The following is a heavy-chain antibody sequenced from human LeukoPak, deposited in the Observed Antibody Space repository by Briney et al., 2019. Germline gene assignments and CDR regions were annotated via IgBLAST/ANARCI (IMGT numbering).Heavy chain of an antibody. CDR2: INWNGGST. CDR3: ARAFKYSMSGYYFDY. D-gene: IGHD2-21*01. V-gene: IGHV3-20*04. J-gene: IGHJ4*02. Sequence: GGSLRLSCAASGFTFDDYGMSWVRQAPGKGLEGVGGINWNGGSTGYADSVKGRFTISRDNAKNSLYLQMNSLRAEDTALYYCARAFKYSMSGYYFDYWGQGTLVTVSS. CDR1: GFTFDDYG.